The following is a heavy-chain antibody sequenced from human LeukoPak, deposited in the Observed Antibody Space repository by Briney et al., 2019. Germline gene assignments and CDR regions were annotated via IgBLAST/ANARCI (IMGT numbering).Heavy chain of an antibody. V-gene: IGHV3-30*18. CDR2: ISYDGSNK. CDR1: GFTFSSYG. D-gene: IGHD4-17*01. Sequence: GGSLRLSCADSGFTFSSYGMHWVRQAPGKGLEWVAVISYDGSNKYYADSVKGRFTISRDNSKNTLSLQMNSLRTEDTAVYYCAKDRSGEYGDYYGMDVWGQGTTVTVSS. J-gene: IGHJ6*02. CDR3: AKDRSGEYGDYYGMDV.